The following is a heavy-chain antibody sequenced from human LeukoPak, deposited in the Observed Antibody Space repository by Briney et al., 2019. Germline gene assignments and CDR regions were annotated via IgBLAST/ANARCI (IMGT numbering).Heavy chain of an antibody. J-gene: IGHJ4*02. CDR2: INQGGSDK. CDR1: GFRFSSYW. Sequence: GGSLRLSCTVSGFRFSSYWMSWVRQAPGKGLEWVANINQGGSDKHYVDSVKGRFTISRDNSKNTLYLQMGSLRAEDMAVYYCARDSGVGYFDWLVDYWGQGTLVTVSS. D-gene: IGHD3-9*01. CDR3: ARDSGVGYFDWLVDY. V-gene: IGHV3-7*01.